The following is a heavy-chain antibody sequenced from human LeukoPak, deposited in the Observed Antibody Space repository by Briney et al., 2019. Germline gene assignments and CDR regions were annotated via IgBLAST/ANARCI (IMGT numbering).Heavy chain of an antibody. V-gene: IGHV3-66*01. CDR2: IYSGGST. Sequence: GGSLRLSCAASGFTFSSNYMSWVRQAPGKGLEWVSVIYSGGSTYYADSVKGRFTISRDNSKNTLYLQMNSLRAEDTAVYYCARGIAVAGLDAFDVWGQGTMVTVSS. D-gene: IGHD6-19*01. J-gene: IGHJ3*01. CDR3: ARGIAVAGLDAFDV. CDR1: GFTFSSNY.